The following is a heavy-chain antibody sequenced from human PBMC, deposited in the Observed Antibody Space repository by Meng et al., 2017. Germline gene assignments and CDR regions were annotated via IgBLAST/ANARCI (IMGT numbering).Heavy chain of an antibody. D-gene: IGHD6-13*01. Sequence: EVQVVESGGVLVQPGGSLRLSCEASGFTFSNSWIHWVRQAPGKGLVWVSRINSNSDGGTTDYAAPVKGRFTISRDDSKNTLYLQMNSLITEDTAVYFCATGAAAADHWGQGTLVTVSS. CDR1: GFTFSNSW. J-gene: IGHJ4*02. CDR2: INSNSDGGTT. V-gene: IGHV3-15*01. CDR3: ATGAAAADH.